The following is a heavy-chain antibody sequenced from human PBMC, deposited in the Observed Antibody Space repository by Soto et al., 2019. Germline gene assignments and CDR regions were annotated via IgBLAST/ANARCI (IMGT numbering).Heavy chain of an antibody. Sequence: LSLTCTVSGDSMYSTSYYWAWIRQPPGKGLEWIGSMYYSGSTQYNPSLKSRVTMSVDTSKNQFYLKLRSVTAADTAVYYCVRSSSRAFRPLEWVDPLDCWGQGTPVTVSS. CDR3: VRSSSRAFRPLEWVDPLDC. V-gene: IGHV4-39*01. J-gene: IGHJ4*02. D-gene: IGHD3-3*01. CDR1: GDSMYSTSYY. CDR2: MYYSGST.